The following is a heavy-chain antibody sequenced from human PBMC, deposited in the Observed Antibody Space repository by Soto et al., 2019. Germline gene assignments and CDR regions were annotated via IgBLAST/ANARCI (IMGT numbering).Heavy chain of an antibody. D-gene: IGHD3-10*01. Sequence: ASVKVSCKASGYTFTSYYIHWVRQAPRQGLEWMGIINPSGGDTTYAQKFQGRVTMTRDTSTSTIYMELSSLKSEDTAIYYCTRGGRPLHYWGQGTLVTVSS. CDR1: GYTFTSYY. CDR2: INPSGGDT. CDR3: TRGGRPLHY. J-gene: IGHJ4*02. V-gene: IGHV1-46*03.